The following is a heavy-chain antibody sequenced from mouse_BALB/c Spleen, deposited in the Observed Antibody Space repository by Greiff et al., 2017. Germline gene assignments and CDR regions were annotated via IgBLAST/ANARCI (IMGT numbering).Heavy chain of an antibody. D-gene: IGHD2-3*01. CDR2: ISYDGSN. V-gene: IGHV3-6*02. J-gene: IGHJ3*01. CDR3: ARGGPIYDGYYLAY. Sequence: EVQLQQSGPGLVKPSQSLSLTCSVTGYSITSGYYWNWIRQFPGNKLEWMGYISYDGSNNYNPSLKNRISITRDTSKNQFFLKLNSVTTEDTATYYCARGGPIYDGYYLAYWGQGTLVTVSA. CDR1: GYSITSGYY.